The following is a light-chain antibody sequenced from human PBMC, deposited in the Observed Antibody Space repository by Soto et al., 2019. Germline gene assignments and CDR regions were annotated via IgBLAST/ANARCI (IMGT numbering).Light chain of an antibody. V-gene: IGLV2-14*03. J-gene: IGLJ1*01. CDR3: SSYTSTYSLV. CDR1: SDDVGGYDF. Sequence: QSALTQPVSVSGSPGESIIISCTGTSDDVGGYDFVSWYQQRPGSVPQLIIYDVRYRPSGASPRFSGSKSGHTAYLTISGLQSDDEADYFCSSYTSTYSLVFGSGTKVTVL. CDR2: DVR.